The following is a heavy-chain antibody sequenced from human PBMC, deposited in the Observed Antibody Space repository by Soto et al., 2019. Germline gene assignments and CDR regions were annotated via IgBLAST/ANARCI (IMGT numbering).Heavy chain of an antibody. CDR1: GYTFTSYY. J-gene: IGHJ6*02. CDR3: AILGGYGDYYYYYGMDV. V-gene: IGHV1-46*01. D-gene: IGHD4-17*01. Sequence: ASVKVSCKASGYTFTSYYMHWVRQAPGQGLEWVGIINPSGGSTSYAQKFQGRVTMTRDTSTSTVYMELSSLRSEDTAVYYCAILGGYGDYYYYYGMDVWGQGTTVTVSS. CDR2: INPSGGST.